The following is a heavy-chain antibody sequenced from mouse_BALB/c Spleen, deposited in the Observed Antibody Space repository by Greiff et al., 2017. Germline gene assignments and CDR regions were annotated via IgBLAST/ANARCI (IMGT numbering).Heavy chain of an antibody. CDR1: GFSLTSYD. V-gene: IGHV2-9-2*01. CDR2: IWTGGGT. Sequence: VQLQESGPGLVAPSQSLSITCTVSGFSLTSYDISWIRQPPGKGLEWLGVIWTGGGTNYNSAFMSRLSISKDNSKSQVFLKMNSLQTDDTAIYYCVRVGGLRGYAMDYWGQGTSVTVSS. J-gene: IGHJ4*01. CDR3: VRVGGLRGYAMDY. D-gene: IGHD2-4*01.